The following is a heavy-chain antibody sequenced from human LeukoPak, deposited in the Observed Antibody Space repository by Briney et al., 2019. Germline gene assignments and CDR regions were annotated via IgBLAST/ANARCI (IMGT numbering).Heavy chain of an antibody. CDR3: VRHDWFDP. V-gene: IGHV3-53*01. J-gene: IGHJ5*02. CDR1: GFIASSDY. CDR2: IYSGGNT. Sequence: PGGSLRLSCAVSGFIASSDYMSWVRQAPGKGLEWVSVIYSGGNTYYADSVKGRFTISRDTSKNTQYLQMNSLRAEDTAIYYCVRHDWFDPWGQGTLVTVSS.